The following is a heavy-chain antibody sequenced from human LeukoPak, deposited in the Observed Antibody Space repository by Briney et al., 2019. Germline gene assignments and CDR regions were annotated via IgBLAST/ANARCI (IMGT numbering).Heavy chain of an antibody. CDR2: INSDGSST. CDR3: ARVLQQLARPSDY. CDR1: GFTFSSYW. Sequence: GGSLRLSCAASGFTFSSYWMHWVRQAPGKGLVWVSRINSDGSSTSYADSVKGRFTISRDNAKNTQYLQMNSLRAEDTAVYYCARVLQQLARPSDYWGQGTLVTVSS. J-gene: IGHJ4*02. D-gene: IGHD6-13*01. V-gene: IGHV3-74*01.